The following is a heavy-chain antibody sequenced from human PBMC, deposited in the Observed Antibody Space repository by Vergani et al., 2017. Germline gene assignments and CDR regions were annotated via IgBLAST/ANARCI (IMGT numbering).Heavy chain of an antibody. CDR3: ARHTTYTDS. J-gene: IGHJ4*02. CDR1: EYSFGNYW. V-gene: IGHV5-51*01. Sequence: EVELVQSGPEMRKPGESLKISCKGSEYSFGNYWIGWVRQMPGKGLEWMGIIYPADSAIRYSPSFHGQVTISADKSISTAFLQWDSLKASDTALYYCARHTTYTDSWGQGTLVTVSS. CDR2: IYPADSAI. D-gene: IGHD1-1*01.